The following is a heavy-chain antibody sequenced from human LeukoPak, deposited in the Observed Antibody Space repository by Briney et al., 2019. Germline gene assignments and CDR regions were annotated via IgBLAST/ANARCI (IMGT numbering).Heavy chain of an antibody. D-gene: IGHD5-12*01. V-gene: IGHV4-61*01. CDR1: GGSISSSSYY. CDR2: IYHSGST. J-gene: IGHJ4*02. Sequence: PSETLSLTCTVSGGSISSSSYYWGWIRQPPGKGLEWIGYIYHSGSTKYNPSLKSRVTISVDTSKNQFSLKLSSVTAADTAVYYCARDGYSGNDGLWGQGTLVTVSS. CDR3: ARDGYSGNDGL.